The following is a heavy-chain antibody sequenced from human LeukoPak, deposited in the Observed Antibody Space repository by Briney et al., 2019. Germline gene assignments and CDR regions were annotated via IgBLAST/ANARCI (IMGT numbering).Heavy chain of an antibody. Sequence: PGRSLRLSCAASGFTFDDYAMHWVRQAPGKGLEWVSGISWSSGSIGYADSVKGRLTISRDNAKNSLYLQMNSLRAEDTALYYCAKSHYDSSGYYYFDYWGQGTLVTVSS. V-gene: IGHV3-9*01. J-gene: IGHJ4*02. CDR3: AKSHYDSSGYYYFDY. CDR2: ISWSSGSI. CDR1: GFTFDDYA. D-gene: IGHD3-22*01.